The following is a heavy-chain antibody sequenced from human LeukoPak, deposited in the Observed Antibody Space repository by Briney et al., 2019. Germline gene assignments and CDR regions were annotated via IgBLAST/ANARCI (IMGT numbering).Heavy chain of an antibody. Sequence: GGSLRLSCAASGFTFSRYWTHWVRQAPGKGLVWVSRINSDGSSTNYADSVKGRFTISRDNAKNTLYLQMNSLRAEDTAVYYCARVPITLAGTKDAKYFQHWGQGTLVSVSS. J-gene: IGHJ1*01. V-gene: IGHV3-74*01. CDR1: GFTFSRYW. D-gene: IGHD6-19*01. CDR2: INSDGSST. CDR3: ARVPITLAGTKDAKYFQH.